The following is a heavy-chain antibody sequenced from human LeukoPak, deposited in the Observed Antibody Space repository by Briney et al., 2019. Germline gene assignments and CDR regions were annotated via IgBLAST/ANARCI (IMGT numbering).Heavy chain of an antibody. CDR2: ISYDGSNK. CDR3: ANGLRGSWAEFDY. Sequence: GGSLRLSCAASGFTFSSYGMHWVRQAPGKGLEWVAAISYDGSNKYYVDSVKGRFTISRDNSKNTLYLQMSSLRTEDTAVYYCANGLRGSWAEFDYWGQGTLVTVSS. CDR1: GFTFSSYG. V-gene: IGHV3-30*18. J-gene: IGHJ4*02. D-gene: IGHD6-13*01.